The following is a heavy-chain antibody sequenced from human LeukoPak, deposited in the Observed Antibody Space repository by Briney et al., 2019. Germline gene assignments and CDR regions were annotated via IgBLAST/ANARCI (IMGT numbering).Heavy chain of an antibody. CDR1: GGSISSYY. Sequence: SETLSLTCTVSGGSISSYYWSWIRQPPGKGLEWIGYIYYSGSTNYNPSLKSRVTISGDTSNNQFSLTLSSVTAADTAVYFCARQQWLEQDAFDIWGQGTMVTVSS. D-gene: IGHD6-19*01. J-gene: IGHJ3*02. CDR3: ARQQWLEQDAFDI. CDR2: IYYSGST. V-gene: IGHV4-59*08.